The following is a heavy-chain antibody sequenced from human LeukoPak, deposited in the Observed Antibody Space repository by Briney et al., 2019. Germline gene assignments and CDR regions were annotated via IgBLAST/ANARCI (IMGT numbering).Heavy chain of an antibody. V-gene: IGHV3-23*01. CDR1: GFTFSSYA. CDR3: AKDRLGYCSGGRCSTNVLFDV. CDR2: ISGSGGST. D-gene: IGHD2-15*01. J-gene: IGHJ4*02. Sequence: GGSLRLSCAAAGFTFSSYAMSWVRQAPGKGLEWVSGISGSGGSTYYADSVKGRFTISRDNSKNTLYLQMNSLRAEDTAVYYCAKDRLGYCSGGRCSTNVLFDVWGQGTLVTVSS.